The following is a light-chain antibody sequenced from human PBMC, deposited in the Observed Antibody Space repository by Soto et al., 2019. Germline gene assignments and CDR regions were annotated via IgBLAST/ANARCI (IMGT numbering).Light chain of an antibody. V-gene: IGKV1-39*01. CDR2: AAS. CDR3: QQSYNTPIT. Sequence: DIQMTPSPSSLSASLGDRVTITCRASQTISNYLNWYQQKSGRAPELLVYAASNLQSGVPSRFTGSGSGTHFTLTISGLEPADFATYFCQQSYNTPITFGQGTGLEI. J-gene: IGKJ5*01. CDR1: QTISNY.